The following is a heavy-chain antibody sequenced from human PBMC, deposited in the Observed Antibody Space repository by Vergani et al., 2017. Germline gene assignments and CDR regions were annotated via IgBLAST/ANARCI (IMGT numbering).Heavy chain of an antibody. J-gene: IGHJ6*03. V-gene: IGHV1-69*01. D-gene: IGHD5-24*01. Sequence: VQLLESGGGLVQPGGSLRLSCAASGGTFSSYAISWVRQAPGQGLEWMGGIIPIFGTANYAQKFQGRVTITADESTSTAYMELSSLRSEDTAVYYCARVRSISTYYYYYMDVWGKGTTVTVSS. CDR3: ARVRSISTYYYYYMDV. CDR1: GGTFSSYA. CDR2: IIPIFGTA.